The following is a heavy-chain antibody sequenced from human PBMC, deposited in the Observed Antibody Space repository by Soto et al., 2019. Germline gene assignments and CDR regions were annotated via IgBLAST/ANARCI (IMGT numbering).Heavy chain of an antibody. V-gene: IGHV4-39*01. D-gene: IGHD1-7*01. CDR2: IYYSGST. CDR3: ARLNAGTTYYYYGMDV. J-gene: IGHJ6*02. Sequence: QLQLHESGPGLVKPSETLSLTCTVSGASVSSSSYYWGWIRQPPGKGLEWIGSIYYSGSTYYNPSPKSRVTIPXXTXKXXFSLKLSSVTAADTAVYYCARLNAGTTYYYYGMDVWGQGTTVTVSS. CDR1: GASVSSSSYY.